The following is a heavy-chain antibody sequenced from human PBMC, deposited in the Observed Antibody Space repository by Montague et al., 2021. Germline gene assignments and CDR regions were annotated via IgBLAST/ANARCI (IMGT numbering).Heavy chain of an antibody. CDR3: ARSLYCIGCSCYSGFDP. J-gene: IGHJ5*02. D-gene: IGHD2-15*01. Sequence: SETLSLTCTVSGGSISSNSYWWAWIRQPPGQGLEYVGTTFNTGSSYYSPSLKSRVTISVDTSKNQFSLRLSAVTAADTAVYYCARSLYCIGCSCYSGFDPWGQGTLVTVSS. V-gene: IGHV4-39*01. CDR1: GGSISSNSYW. CDR2: TFNTGSS.